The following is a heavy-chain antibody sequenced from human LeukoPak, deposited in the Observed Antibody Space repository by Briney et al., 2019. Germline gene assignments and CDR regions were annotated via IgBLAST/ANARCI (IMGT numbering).Heavy chain of an antibody. CDR3: ASPYSSGDDAFDI. J-gene: IGHJ3*02. CDR1: GFTFSSYA. Sequence: GGSLRLSCAASGFTFSSYAMHWVRQAPGKGLEWVAVISYDGSNKYYADSVKGRFTISRDNSKNTLYLQMNSLRAEDTAVYYCASPYSSGDDAFDIWGQGTMVTVSS. CDR2: ISYDGSNK. V-gene: IGHV3-30-3*01. D-gene: IGHD6-19*01.